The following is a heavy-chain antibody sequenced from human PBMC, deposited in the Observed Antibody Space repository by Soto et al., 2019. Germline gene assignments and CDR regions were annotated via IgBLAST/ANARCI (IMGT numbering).Heavy chain of an antibody. D-gene: IGHD1-26*01. CDR1: GYTFTGYY. J-gene: IGHJ6*02. CDR2: INPNSGGT. Sequence: ASVKVSCKASGYTFTGYYMHWVRQAPGQGLEWMGWINPNSGGTNYAQKFQGWVTVTRDTSISTAYMELGRLRSDDTAVYYCAREGGSYYYGMDVWGQGTTVTVSS. V-gene: IGHV1-2*04. CDR3: AREGGSYYYGMDV.